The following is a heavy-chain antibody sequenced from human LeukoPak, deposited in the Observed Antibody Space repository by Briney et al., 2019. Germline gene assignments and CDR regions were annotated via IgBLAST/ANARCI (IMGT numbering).Heavy chain of an antibody. CDR1: GFTFTNFA. Sequence: PGGSLRLSCAASGFTFTNFAMSWVRQPPGKGLEWVSGISATVGATYYAASVQGRFTISRDNNKNTVYLQMNSPRVEDTALYYCAKKRSGYNYESVDYWRQGTLVSVSS. D-gene: IGHD5-18*01. V-gene: IGHV3-23*01. CDR3: AKKRSGYNYESVDY. CDR2: ISATVGAT. J-gene: IGHJ4*02.